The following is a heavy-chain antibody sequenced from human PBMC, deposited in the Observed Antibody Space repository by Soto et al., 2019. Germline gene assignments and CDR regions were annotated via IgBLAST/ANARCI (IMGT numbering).Heavy chain of an antibody. V-gene: IGHV1-18*01. CDR3: AKTVGNDY. CDR1: GYTFTNYG. CDR2: ISAYNGNT. J-gene: IGHJ4*02. Sequence: QVQLVQSGAEVKKPGASVKVSCKASGYTFTNYGISWVRQAPGQGLEWVGWISAYNGNTNYAQKLQGRVTRTTNTAPSTAYMEVRSLRSDDTAVYYCAKTVGNDYWGQGTLVTVSS. D-gene: IGHD3-10*01.